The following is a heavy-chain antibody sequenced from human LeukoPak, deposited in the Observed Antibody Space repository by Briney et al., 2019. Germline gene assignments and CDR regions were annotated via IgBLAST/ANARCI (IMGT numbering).Heavy chain of an antibody. Sequence: GGSLRLSCAASGFTFSGYWMTWVRQAPGKGLEWVSGISASGGTTYYADSVRGRFTISRGNSKNTLFLQVNRLRAEDTAVYYCARDDYFGSGSYREGGYNWLDPWGQGTLVTVSS. V-gene: IGHV3-23*01. CDR1: GFTFSGYW. J-gene: IGHJ5*02. CDR3: ARDDYFGSGSYREGGYNWLDP. D-gene: IGHD3-10*01. CDR2: ISASGGTT.